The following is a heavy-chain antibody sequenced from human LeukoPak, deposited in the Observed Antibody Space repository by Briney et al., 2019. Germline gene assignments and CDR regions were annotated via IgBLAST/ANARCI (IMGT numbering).Heavy chain of an antibody. CDR2: INPNSGGT. CDR1: GYTFTSYD. CDR3: AKGAHPHMDV. Sequence: ASVKVSCRASGYTFTSYDINWVRQAPGQGLEWMGWINPNSGGTNYPQKFQGRVTMTRDTSISTAYMELSRLRSDDTAVYYCAKGAHPHMDVWGQGTTVTVSS. V-gene: IGHV1-2*02. J-gene: IGHJ6*01. D-gene: IGHD4/OR15-4a*01.